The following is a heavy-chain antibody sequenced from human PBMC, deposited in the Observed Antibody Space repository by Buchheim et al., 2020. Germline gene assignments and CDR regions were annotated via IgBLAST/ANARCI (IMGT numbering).Heavy chain of an antibody. V-gene: IGHV1-46*01. D-gene: IGHD1-26*01. CDR2: INPSGGST. J-gene: IGHJ6*02. Sequence: QVQLVQPGAEVKKPGASVKVSCKASGYTFTSYYMHWVRQAPGQGLEWMGIINPSGGSTSYAQKFQGRVTMTRDTSTSTVYMELSSLRSEDTAVYYCARDGPASIVGATDYYYGMDVWGQGTT. CDR1: GYTFTSYY. CDR3: ARDGPASIVGATDYYYGMDV.